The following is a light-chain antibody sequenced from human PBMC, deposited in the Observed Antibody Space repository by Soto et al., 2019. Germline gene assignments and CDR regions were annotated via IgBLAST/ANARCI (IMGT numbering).Light chain of an antibody. V-gene: IGKV1-39*01. CDR1: QNIYNY. J-gene: IGKJ2*01. CDR3: QHSYTAPPFT. CDR2: AAS. Sequence: DIQMTQSPSSLSASVGASVTITCRASQNIYNYLNWYQQKPGKAPRLLIYAASTLHSGVPSRFTGSGSGTDFSLTINGLQPEDLATYYCQHSYTAPPFTFGQGTRLEI.